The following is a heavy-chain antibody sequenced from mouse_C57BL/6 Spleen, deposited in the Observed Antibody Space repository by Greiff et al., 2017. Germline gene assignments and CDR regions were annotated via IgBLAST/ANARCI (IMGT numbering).Heavy chain of an antibody. CDR2: IDPSDSYT. CDR3: ARSWGTTGGYFDV. D-gene: IGHD1-1*01. CDR1: GYTFTSYW. Sequence: QVQLQQPGAELVKPGASVKLSCKASGYTFTSYWMQWVKQRPGQGLEWIGEIDPSDSYTNYNQKFKGKATLTVDTSSSTAYMQLSSLTSEDSAVYYCARSWGTTGGYFDVWGTGTTVTVSS. J-gene: IGHJ1*03. V-gene: IGHV1-50*01.